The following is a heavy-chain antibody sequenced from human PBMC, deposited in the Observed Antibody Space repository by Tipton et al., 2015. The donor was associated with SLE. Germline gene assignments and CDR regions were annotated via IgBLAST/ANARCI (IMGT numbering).Heavy chain of an antibody. V-gene: IGHV3-30*03. D-gene: IGHD4-17*01. Sequence: RSLRLSCTASGFTFISYRMHWVRQAPGKGLEWVALISYDGTYKYYADSVKGRFTISRDNSKNTLYLQVNSLRAEDTAVYYCARVDYGDRDAFDIWGQGTMVTVSS. J-gene: IGHJ3*02. CDR2: ISYDGTYK. CDR3: ARVDYGDRDAFDI. CDR1: GFTFISYR.